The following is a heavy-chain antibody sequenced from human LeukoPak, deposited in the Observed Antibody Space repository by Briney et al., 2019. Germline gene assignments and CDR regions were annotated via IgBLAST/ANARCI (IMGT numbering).Heavy chain of an antibody. D-gene: IGHD1-26*01. CDR3: ARHSGYSGSYFYYYYGMDV. Sequence: GESLKISCKGSGYSFTSYWIGWVRQMPGKGLKWMGIIYPGDSDTRYSPSFQGQVTISADKSISTAYLQWSSLKASDTAMYYCARHSGYSGSYFYYYYGMDVWGQGTTVTVSS. CDR1: GYSFTSYW. V-gene: IGHV5-51*01. CDR2: IYPGDSDT. J-gene: IGHJ6*02.